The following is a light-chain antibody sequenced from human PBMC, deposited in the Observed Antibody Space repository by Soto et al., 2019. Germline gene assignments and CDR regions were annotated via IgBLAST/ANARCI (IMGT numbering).Light chain of an antibody. CDR1: QSVSSW. J-gene: IGKJ1*01. V-gene: IGKV1-5*01. Sequence: DLPMTHSPSTLSVSLGESVTIXCRASQSVSSWLAWYQQKPGKAPKLLIYDASSLESGVPSRFSGSGSGTEFTLTISSLQPDDFATYYCQQYNSYSGTFGQGTKVDIK. CDR2: DAS. CDR3: QQYNSYSGT.